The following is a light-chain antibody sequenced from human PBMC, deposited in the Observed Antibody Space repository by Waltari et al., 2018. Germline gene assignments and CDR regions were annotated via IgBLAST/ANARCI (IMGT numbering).Light chain of an antibody. CDR2: KDT. V-gene: IGLV3-25*03. J-gene: IGLJ2*01. CDR3: QSADSTNTYWV. Sequence: SYELTQPPSVSMSPGQTARITCSGDELPKQYAFWYRQKPGQAPELLIYKDTERHSGIPERVSASSAGTTVTLTITGVQPEDEADYYCQSADSTNTYWVFGGGTKLTVL. CDR1: ELPKQY.